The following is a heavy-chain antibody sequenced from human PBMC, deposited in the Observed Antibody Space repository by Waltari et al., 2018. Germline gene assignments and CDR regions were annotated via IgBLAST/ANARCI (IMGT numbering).Heavy chain of an antibody. CDR2: IRSKANSYAT. CDR1: GFPFGCSA. D-gene: IGHD3-10*01. J-gene: IGHJ4*02. Sequence: EVQLVESGGGLVQPGGALKLACAASGFPFGCSAIPWFRPACGKGLEWVGRIRSKANSYATAYAASVKGRFTISRDDSKNTAYLQMNSLKTEDTAVYYCTGRGSYYNVSFDYWGQGTLVTVSS. V-gene: IGHV3-73*02. CDR3: TGRGSYYNVSFDY.